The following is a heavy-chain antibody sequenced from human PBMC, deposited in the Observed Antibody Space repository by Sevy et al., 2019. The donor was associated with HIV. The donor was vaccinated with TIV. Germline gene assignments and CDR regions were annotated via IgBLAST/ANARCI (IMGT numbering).Heavy chain of an antibody. CDR3: GRDRTEVPPDDCGDYLPDWYFDL. V-gene: IGHV3-48*02. J-gene: IGHJ2*01. CDR1: GFTFSSYS. CDR2: ISSSSSTI. D-gene: IGHD4-17*01. Sequence: GGSLRLSCAASGFTFSSYSMNWVRQAPGKGLEWVSYISSSSSTIYYADSVKGRFTISRDNAKNSLYLQMNSLRDEDQAVYYCGRDRTEVPPDDCGDYLPDWYFDLWGRGTLVTVSS.